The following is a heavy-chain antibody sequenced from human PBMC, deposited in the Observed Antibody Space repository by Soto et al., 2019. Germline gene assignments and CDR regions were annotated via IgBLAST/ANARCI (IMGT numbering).Heavy chain of an antibody. CDR3: ARGGSTHYYYGLDV. CDR2: VSASGST. D-gene: IGHD1-1*01. J-gene: IGHJ6*02. CDR1: CGSISGFF. V-gene: IGHV4-59*10. Sequence: PSETLTLTCAVSCGSISGFFWTWVRQPPGMPLEGLGHVSASGSTVYNPSLQSRLTLSLDVSKNRFSLELTSVTAADTATYFCARGGSTHYYYGLDVWGQGTTVTVSS.